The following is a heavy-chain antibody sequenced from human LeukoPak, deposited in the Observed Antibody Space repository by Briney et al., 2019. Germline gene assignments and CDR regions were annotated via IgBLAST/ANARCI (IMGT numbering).Heavy chain of an antibody. D-gene: IGHD3-22*01. Sequence: ASVKVSCKASGYTFTSYGISWVRQAPGQGLEWMGWISAYNGNTNYAQKLQGRVTMTTDTSTSTAYMELRSLRSDDTAVYYCARALWHDSSGYPSVPDYWGQGTLVTVSS. CDR3: ARALWHDSSGYPSVPDY. CDR2: ISAYNGNT. V-gene: IGHV1-18*01. CDR1: GYTFTSYG. J-gene: IGHJ4*02.